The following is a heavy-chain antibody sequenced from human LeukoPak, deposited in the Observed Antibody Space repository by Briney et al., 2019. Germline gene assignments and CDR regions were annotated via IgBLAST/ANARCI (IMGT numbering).Heavy chain of an antibody. CDR3: TIASDWATPWFDP. V-gene: IGHV1-24*01. Sequence: GASVKVSCKVSGYILTELFMHWVRQAPGKGLEWMGGFDPEDGETIYAQKFQGRVTMTENTSTDTAYMELSSLRSEDTAVYYCTIASDWATPWFDPWGQGTLVTVSS. CDR2: FDPEDGET. D-gene: IGHD2-21*01. CDR1: GYILTELF. J-gene: IGHJ5*02.